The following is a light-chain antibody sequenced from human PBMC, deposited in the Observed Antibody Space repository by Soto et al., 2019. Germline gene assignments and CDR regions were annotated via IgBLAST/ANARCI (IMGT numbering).Light chain of an antibody. Sequence: DIVLTQSPVALSLSAGERATLSCRASQSVRSNSLAWYQQKPGQAPRLLIYGASNRATGIPDRFSGSGSGTDFTLTITRLEAEDFAMYYCQRYDSLRTFGQGTKVDIK. CDR1: QSVRSNS. CDR2: GAS. CDR3: QRYDSLRT. V-gene: IGKV3-20*01. J-gene: IGKJ1*01.